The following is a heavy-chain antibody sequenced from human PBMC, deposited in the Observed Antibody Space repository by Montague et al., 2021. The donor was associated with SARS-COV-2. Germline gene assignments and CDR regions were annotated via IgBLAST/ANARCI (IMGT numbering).Heavy chain of an antibody. CDR3: GTYSVASKSFAY. V-gene: IGHV4-59*08. CDR2: MYYLGSP. Sequence: SETRSLTCSVSDAYISSYHWSWFRQPPGKGLEWIGYMYYLGSPNYNPSLKSRVTMSIDPSKNQISLRLNSVTAADTAVYYCGTYSVASKSFAYWGQGTLVAVSS. CDR1: DAYISSYH. J-gene: IGHJ4*02. D-gene: IGHD6-19*01.